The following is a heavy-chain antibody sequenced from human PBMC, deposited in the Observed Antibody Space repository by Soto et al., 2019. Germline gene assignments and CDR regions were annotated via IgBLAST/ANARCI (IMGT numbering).Heavy chain of an antibody. V-gene: IGHV4-31*03. J-gene: IGHJ5*02. CDR1: GGSISSGGYY. CDR3: ATESGEKPYNWFDP. CDR2: IYYSGST. D-gene: IGHD3-10*01. Sequence: QVQLQESGPGLVKPSQTLSLTCTVSGGSISSGGYYWSWIRQHPGKGLEWIGYIYYSGSTYYNPSLKSRVTISVDTSKNQFALKLSSVTAADTAVYYCATESGEKPYNWFDPWGQGTLVTVSS.